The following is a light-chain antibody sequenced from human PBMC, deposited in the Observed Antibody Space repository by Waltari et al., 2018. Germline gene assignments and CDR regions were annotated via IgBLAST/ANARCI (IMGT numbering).Light chain of an antibody. CDR2: CAS. CDR3: QQYGSSRWT. Sequence: EVVLTQSPGTLSLSPEERATLSGRASQSVSNNYLAWYQQKPGQAPRLLIYCASTRATGIPDRFSGSGSGTDFTLTISSLGPKDLAVYYCQQYGSSRWTFGQGTKVEIK. J-gene: IGKJ1*01. V-gene: IGKV3-20*01. CDR1: QSVSNNY.